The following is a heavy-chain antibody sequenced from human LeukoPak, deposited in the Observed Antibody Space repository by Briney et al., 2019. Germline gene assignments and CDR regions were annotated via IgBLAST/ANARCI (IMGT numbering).Heavy chain of an antibody. J-gene: IGHJ4*02. CDR2: INHSGST. V-gene: IGHV4-34*01. CDR3: AAVYYYDSSGKPYYFDY. D-gene: IGHD3-22*01. Sequence: SETLSLTCAVYGGSSSGYYWSWIRQPPGKGLEWIGEINHSGSTNYNPSLKSRVTISVDTSKNQFSLKLSSVTAADTAVYYCAAVYYYDSSGKPYYFDYWGQGTLVTVSS. CDR1: GGSSSGYY.